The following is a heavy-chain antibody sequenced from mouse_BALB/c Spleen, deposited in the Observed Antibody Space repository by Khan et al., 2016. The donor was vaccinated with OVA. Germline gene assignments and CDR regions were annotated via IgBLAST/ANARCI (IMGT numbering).Heavy chain of an antibody. Sequence: QIQLVQSGPELKKPGETVKISCKASGYTFTNYGMTWVKQAPGKGLKWMGWINTYTGEPTYADDFKGRFAFSLETSATTASLQINNSNNEDTATYFCARVGYYWYFDVWGAGTTVTVSS. D-gene: IGHD2-2*01. CDR3: ARVGYYWYFDV. V-gene: IGHV9-3-1*01. J-gene: IGHJ1*01. CDR2: INTYTGEP. CDR1: GYTFTNYG.